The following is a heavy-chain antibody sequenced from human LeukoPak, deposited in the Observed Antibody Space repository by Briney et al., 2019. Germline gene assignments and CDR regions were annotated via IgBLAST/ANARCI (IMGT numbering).Heavy chain of an antibody. D-gene: IGHD3-9*01. V-gene: IGHV3-23*01. CDR2: ISGSGGST. Sequence: GGSLRLSCAASGFTFSSYAMSWVRQAPGKGLEWVSGISGSGGSTYYADSVKGRFTISRDNSKNTLYLQMNSLRAEDTAVYYCAKGLMSGYYDILTGLAWGQGTLVTVSS. J-gene: IGHJ5*02. CDR1: GFTFSSYA. CDR3: AKGLMSGYYDILTGLA.